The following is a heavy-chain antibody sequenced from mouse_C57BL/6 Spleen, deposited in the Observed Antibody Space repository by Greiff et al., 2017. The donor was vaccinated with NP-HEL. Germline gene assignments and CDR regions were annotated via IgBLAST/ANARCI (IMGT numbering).Heavy chain of an antibody. Sequence: QVQLQQPGAELVKPGASVKLSCKASGYTFTSYWMHWVKQRPGQGLEWIGMIHPNSGSTNYNEKFKSKATLTVDKSSSTAYMQLSSLTSEDSAVYYWARSDYGYDVRAMDYWGQGTSVTVSS. CDR1: GYTFTSYW. CDR3: ARSDYGYDVRAMDY. CDR2: IHPNSGST. D-gene: IGHD2-2*01. J-gene: IGHJ4*01. V-gene: IGHV1-64*01.